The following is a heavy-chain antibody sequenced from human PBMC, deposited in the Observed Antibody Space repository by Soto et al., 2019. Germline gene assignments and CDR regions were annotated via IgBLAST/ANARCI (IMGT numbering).Heavy chain of an antibody. CDR2: IIPIFGTA. D-gene: IGHD1-7*01. Sequence: ASVKVSCKASGGTFSSYAISWVRQAPGQGLEWMGGIIPIFGTANYAQKFQGRVTITADESTSTAYMELSSLRSEDTAVYYCARDPRERYNWNYGYYYGMDVWGQGTTVTVSS. CDR3: ARDPRERYNWNYGYYYGMDV. CDR1: GGTFSSYA. J-gene: IGHJ6*02. V-gene: IGHV1-69*13.